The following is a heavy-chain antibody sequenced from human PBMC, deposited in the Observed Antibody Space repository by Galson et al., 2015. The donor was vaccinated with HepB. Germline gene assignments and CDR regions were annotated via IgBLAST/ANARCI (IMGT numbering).Heavy chain of an antibody. J-gene: IGHJ3*02. V-gene: IGHV3-30-3*01. CDR3: ARDPDSSGYYYDPYGAFDI. CDR2: ISYDGSNK. D-gene: IGHD3-22*01. CDR1: GFTFSSYA. Sequence: SLRLSCAASGFTFSSYAMHWVRQAPGKGLEWVAVISYDGSNKYYADSVKGRFTISRDNSKNTLYLQMNSLRAEDTAVYYCARDPDSSGYYYDPYGAFDIWGRGTMVTVSS.